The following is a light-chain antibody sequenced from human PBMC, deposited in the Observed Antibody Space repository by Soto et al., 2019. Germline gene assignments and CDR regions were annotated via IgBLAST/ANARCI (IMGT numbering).Light chain of an antibody. Sequence: EIVMTQSRATLSLSPGERATLSSTTRQTVRGNLAWYQQKPGQAPRLAISAPSTRATGIPAMFSGSGSGTECTLTISRLQTEDCEVDYWQQYNKWPLTFGQGTKVEIK. CDR3: QQYNKWPLT. J-gene: IGKJ1*01. V-gene: IGKV3-15*01. CDR2: APS. CDR1: QTVRGN.